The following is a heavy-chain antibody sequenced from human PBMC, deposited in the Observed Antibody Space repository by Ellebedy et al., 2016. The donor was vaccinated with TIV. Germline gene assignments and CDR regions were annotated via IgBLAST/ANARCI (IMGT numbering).Heavy chain of an antibody. Sequence: PGGSLRLSCAASGFTFSSYAMSWVRPAPGKGLEWVSALSGSGGSTYYADSVKGRFTISRDNSKNTLYLQMNSLRAEDTDVYYCAKTSATMVRGVIKIDSNYYYGMDVWGQGTTVTVSS. D-gene: IGHD3-10*01. CDR3: AKTSATMVRGVIKIDSNYYYGMDV. V-gene: IGHV3-23*01. CDR1: GFTFSSYA. J-gene: IGHJ6*02. CDR2: LSGSGGST.